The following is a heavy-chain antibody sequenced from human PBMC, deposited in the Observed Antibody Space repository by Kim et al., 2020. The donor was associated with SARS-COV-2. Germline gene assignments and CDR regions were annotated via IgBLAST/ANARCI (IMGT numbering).Heavy chain of an antibody. Sequence: GGSLRLSCAASGFTFSSYGMHWVRQAPGKGLEWVAVISYDGSNKYYADSVKGRFTISRDNSKNTLYLQMNSLRAEDTAVYYCAKGIVATIEWYYYYGMDVWGQGTTVTVSS. D-gene: IGHD5-12*01. CDR2: ISYDGSNK. V-gene: IGHV3-30*18. CDR3: AKGIVATIEWYYYYGMDV. J-gene: IGHJ6*02. CDR1: GFTFSSYG.